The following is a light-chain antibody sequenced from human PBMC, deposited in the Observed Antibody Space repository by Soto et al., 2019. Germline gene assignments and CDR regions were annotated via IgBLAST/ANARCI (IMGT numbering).Light chain of an antibody. CDR3: SSYTSSSTYV. CDR2: DVS. Sequence: QSALTQPASVSRSPGQSITISCTGTSSDVGGYNYVSWYQQHPGKAPKLMIYDVSNRPSGVSNRFSGSKSGNTASLTISGLQAEDEAGYYCSSYTSSSTYVFGTGTKLTVL. CDR1: SSDVGGYNY. J-gene: IGLJ1*01. V-gene: IGLV2-14*01.